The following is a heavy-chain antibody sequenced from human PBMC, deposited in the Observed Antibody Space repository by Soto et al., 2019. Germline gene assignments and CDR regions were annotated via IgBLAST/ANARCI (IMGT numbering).Heavy chain of an antibody. Sequence: VQLVESGGGLVKPGGSLRLSCPASAFTITNAWMTWVRQAPGKGLEWVGRIKTKAEGGATDYAAPLKGRFTISRDDSRNTPLLQMNSLKTEDTAVYYCTTGSVEGVWGQGATVTVSS. CDR2: IKTKAEGGAT. V-gene: IGHV3-15*07. J-gene: IGHJ6*02. CDR3: TTGSVEGV. D-gene: IGHD2-15*01. CDR1: AFTITNAW.